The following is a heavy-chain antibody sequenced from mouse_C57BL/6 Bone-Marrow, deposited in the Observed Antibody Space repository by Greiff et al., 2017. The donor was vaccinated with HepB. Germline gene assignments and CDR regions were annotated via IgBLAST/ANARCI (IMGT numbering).Heavy chain of an antibody. V-gene: IGHV14-4*01. CDR2: IDPENGDT. Sequence: VQLKQPGAELVKPGASVKVSCKASGYTFTSYWMHWVKQRPEQGLEWIGWIDPENGDTEYASKFQGKATITADTSSNTAYLQLSSLTSEDTAVYYCTTMAGDYDGSAYWGQGTLVTVSA. D-gene: IGHD2-4*01. CDR1: GYTFTSYW. J-gene: IGHJ3*01. CDR3: TTMAGDYDGSAY.